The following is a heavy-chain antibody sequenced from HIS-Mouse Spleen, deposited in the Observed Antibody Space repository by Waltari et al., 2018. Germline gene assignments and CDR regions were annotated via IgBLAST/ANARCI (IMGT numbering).Heavy chain of an antibody. CDR1: GGSISSSSYY. V-gene: IGHV4-39*07. CDR2: IYYSGST. Sequence: QLQVQESGPGLVKPSETLSLTCTVSGGSISSSSYYWGWIRQPPGKGLEWIGSIYYSGSTYYNPSLKSRVTISVDTSKNQFSLKLSSVTAADTAVYYCARDRELYFDYWGQGTLVTVSS. D-gene: IGHD1-26*01. J-gene: IGHJ4*02. CDR3: ARDRELYFDY.